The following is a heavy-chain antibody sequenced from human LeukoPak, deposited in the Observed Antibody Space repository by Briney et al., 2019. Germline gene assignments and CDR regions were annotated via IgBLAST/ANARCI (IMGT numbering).Heavy chain of an antibody. CDR3: AKIRVYDSRGYYVTRDAFDI. CDR1: GFTFNRCA. D-gene: IGHD3-22*01. V-gene: IGHV3-23*01. J-gene: IGHJ3*02. CDR2: ITGSGGST. Sequence: PGGSLRLLCAASGFTFNRCAKSSVRQAPGQGLELVSAITGSGGSTYYADSVKGRFTISRDNSKNTLYLQMNSLRAEDTAVYYCAKIRVYDSRGYYVTRDAFDIWGQGTMVTVSS.